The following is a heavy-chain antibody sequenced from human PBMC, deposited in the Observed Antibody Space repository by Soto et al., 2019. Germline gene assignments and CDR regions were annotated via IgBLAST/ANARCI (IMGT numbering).Heavy chain of an antibody. Sequence: GGSLRLSCAASGFTFSSYGMHWVRQAPGKGLEWVAVIWYDGSNKYYADSVKGRFTISRDNSKNTLYLQMNSLRAEDTAVYYCAKDRDTVFDAFDIWGQGTMVTVSS. D-gene: IGHD3-10*01. CDR2: IWYDGSNK. J-gene: IGHJ3*02. CDR1: GFTFSSYG. V-gene: IGHV3-30*02. CDR3: AKDRDTVFDAFDI.